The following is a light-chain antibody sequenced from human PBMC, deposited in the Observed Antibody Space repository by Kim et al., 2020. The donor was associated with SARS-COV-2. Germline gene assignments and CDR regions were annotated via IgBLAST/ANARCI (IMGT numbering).Light chain of an antibody. Sequence: ETVMTLSPVTLSVSPGERATLSCRASQSVSSNLGWYQQKPGQAPRLLIYGASTRATSIPARFSGSGSGTEFTLSISSLQSEDFAVYYCQQYNDWPLTFGGGTTLEI. CDR1: QSVSSN. J-gene: IGKJ4*01. CDR3: QQYNDWPLT. CDR2: GAS. V-gene: IGKV3-15*01.